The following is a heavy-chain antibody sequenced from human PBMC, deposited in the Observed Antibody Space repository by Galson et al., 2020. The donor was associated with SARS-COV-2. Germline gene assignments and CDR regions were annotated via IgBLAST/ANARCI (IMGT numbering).Heavy chain of an antibody. CDR2: IYTSGST. D-gene: IGHD5-12*01. CDR3: ARAGRYNGPLNY. V-gene: IGHV4-4*07. CDR1: DGYISNYY. J-gene: IGHJ4*02. Sequence: SETLSLNCSVTDGYISNYYWNWIRQPAGTGLEWIGRIYTSGSTNYNPSLKSRVSMSIDMSRNQISLNLRSVTAADTAVYYCARAGRYNGPLNYWGQVALVTVSS.